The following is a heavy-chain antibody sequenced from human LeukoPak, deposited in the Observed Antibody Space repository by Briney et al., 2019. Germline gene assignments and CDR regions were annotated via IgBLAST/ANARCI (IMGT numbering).Heavy chain of an antibody. D-gene: IGHD6-19*01. CDR3: AKARSGWYWGDY. Sequence: GGSLRLSCAASGFTFTSYAVNWVRQAPGKGLEWVSSITNSGSGTYYADSVEGRFTISRDNSKNTLYLQMNSLRAEDTAVYYCAKARSGWYWGDYWGQGTLVTVSS. J-gene: IGHJ4*02. CDR1: GFTFTSYA. CDR2: ITNSGSGT. V-gene: IGHV3-23*01.